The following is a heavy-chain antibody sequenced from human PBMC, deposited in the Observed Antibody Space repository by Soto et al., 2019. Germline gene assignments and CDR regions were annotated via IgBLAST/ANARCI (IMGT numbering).Heavy chain of an antibody. CDR2: ISGYNGHT. V-gene: IGHV1-18*01. J-gene: IGHJ6*02. D-gene: IGHD1-26*01. Sequence: QVQLVQSGAEVRKPGASVKVSCKASGYTFTTYGISWVRQAPGQGLEWMGWISGYNGHTKYAQKFKGREPMQTDTSTSTLYMDLRSLRSDDTAVYYCARAREMPYYYYGLDVWGQGTTVTVSS. CDR1: GYTFTTYG. CDR3: ARAREMPYYYYGLDV.